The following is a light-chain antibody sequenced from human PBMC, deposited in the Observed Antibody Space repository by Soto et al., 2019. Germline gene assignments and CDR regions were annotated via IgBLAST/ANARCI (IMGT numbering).Light chain of an antibody. CDR1: QSVSTS. CDR3: QRRSTWPWP. CDR2: DAS. Sequence: EIVLTQSPATLSLSPGERATLSCRASQSVSTSLAWYQQKPGQAPRLLIYDASNRATGIPARFSGSGSGTDSRPPVSSLEPEDLALFYFQRRSTWPWPFGQGTKVEIK. J-gene: IGKJ1*01. V-gene: IGKV3-11*01.